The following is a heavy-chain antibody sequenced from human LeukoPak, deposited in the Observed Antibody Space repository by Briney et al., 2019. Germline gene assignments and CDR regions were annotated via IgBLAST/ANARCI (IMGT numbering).Heavy chain of an antibody. V-gene: IGHV3-30-3*01. CDR1: GFTFSSYA. CDR2: ISYDGSNK. D-gene: IGHD4-23*01. CDR3: AGGNSAL. J-gene: IGHJ4*02. Sequence: PGGSLRLSCAASGFTFSSYAMHWVRQAPGKGLEWVAVISYDGSNKYYADSVKGRFTISRDNSKNTLYLQMNSLRAEDTAVYYCAGGNSALWGQGTLVTVSS.